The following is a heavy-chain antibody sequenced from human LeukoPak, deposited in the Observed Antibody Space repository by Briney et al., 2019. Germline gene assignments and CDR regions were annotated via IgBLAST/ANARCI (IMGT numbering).Heavy chain of an antibody. CDR2: NNPDTGGT. V-gene: IGHV1-2*02. J-gene: IGHJ4*02. Sequence: GSSVKVSCKASGYTFTGYFIHWVRQAPGQGLEWMGWNNPDTGGTNYAQKFQARVTMTRDSSISTAYMELSRLRSDDTAVYYCARVSDYYDSRGYPDYWGQGTLVSLSS. CDR1: GYTFTGYF. CDR3: ARVSDYYDSRGYPDY. D-gene: IGHD3-22*01.